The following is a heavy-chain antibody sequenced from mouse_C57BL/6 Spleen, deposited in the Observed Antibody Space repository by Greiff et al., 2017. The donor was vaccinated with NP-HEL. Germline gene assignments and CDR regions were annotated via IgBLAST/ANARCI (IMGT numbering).Heavy chain of an antibody. V-gene: IGHV3-6*01. D-gene: IGHD1-1*01. CDR1: GYSITSGYY. CDR3: AREGAYGSYYFDY. Sequence: EVKLEESGPGLVKPSQSLSLTCSVTGYSITSGYYWNWIRQFPGNKLEWMGYISYDGSNNYNPSLKNRISITRDTSKNQFFLKLNSVTTEDTATYYCAREGAYGSYYFDYWGQGTTLTVSS. J-gene: IGHJ2*01. CDR2: ISYDGSN.